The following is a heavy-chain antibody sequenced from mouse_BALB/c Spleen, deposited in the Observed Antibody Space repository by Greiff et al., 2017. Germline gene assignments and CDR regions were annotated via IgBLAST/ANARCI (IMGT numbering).Heavy chain of an antibody. V-gene: IGHV1S81*02. D-gene: IGHD1-1*01. CDR3: ARLRFDY. CDR2: INPSNGRT. Sequence: QVQLKQPGAELVKPGASVKLSCKASGYTFTSYWMHWVKQRPGQGLEWIGEINPSNGRTNYNEKFKSKATLTVDKSSSTAYMQLSSLTSEDSAVYYCARLRFDYWGQGTTLTVSS. J-gene: IGHJ2*01. CDR1: GYTFTSYW.